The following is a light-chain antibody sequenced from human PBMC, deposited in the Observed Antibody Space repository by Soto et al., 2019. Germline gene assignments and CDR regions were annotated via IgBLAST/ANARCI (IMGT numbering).Light chain of an antibody. CDR1: QSHLHSNGNNY. Sequence: DIVMTQSPLSLPVAPGEPASISCRSSQSHLHSNGNNYLEWYLQRPEQSQQVLIYLGSNRASGVSDRFSGSGAGRDFTLKISRVEAEDVGVYSCMRALQSPLTFSGGTKVEIK. J-gene: IGKJ4*01. V-gene: IGKV2-28*01. CDR2: LGS. CDR3: MRALQSPLT.